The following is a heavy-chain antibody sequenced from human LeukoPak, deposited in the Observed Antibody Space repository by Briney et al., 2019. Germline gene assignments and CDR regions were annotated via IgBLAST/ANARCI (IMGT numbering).Heavy chain of an antibody. CDR2: ISYDGSNK. D-gene: IGHD3-22*01. J-gene: IGHJ4*02. CDR3: AKVRDPITMIVVALDY. Sequence: PGRSLRLSCAASGFTFSSYGMHWVRQAPGKGLEWVAVISYDGSNKYYADSVKGRFTISRDNSKNTLYLQMNSLRAEDTAVYYCAKVRDPITMIVVALDYWGQGTLVTVSS. V-gene: IGHV3-30*18. CDR1: GFTFSSYG.